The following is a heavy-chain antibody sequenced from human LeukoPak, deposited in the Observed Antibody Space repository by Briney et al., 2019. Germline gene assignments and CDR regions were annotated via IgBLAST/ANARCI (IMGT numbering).Heavy chain of an antibody. V-gene: IGHV1-69*13. J-gene: IGHJ4*02. D-gene: IGHD5-12*01. Sequence: GASVKVSCKASGGTFSSYAISWVRQAPGQGLEWMGGIIPIFGTANYAQKFQGRVTITADESTSTAYMELSSLRSEDTAVYYCASPSAGVYSGYDPYDYWGQGTLATVSS. CDR2: IIPIFGTA. CDR1: GGTFSSYA. CDR3: ASPSAGVYSGYDPYDY.